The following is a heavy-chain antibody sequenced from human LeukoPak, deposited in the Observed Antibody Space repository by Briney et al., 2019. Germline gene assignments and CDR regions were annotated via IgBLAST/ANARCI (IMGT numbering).Heavy chain of an antibody. CDR3: AKGFGESHYYYYGMDV. D-gene: IGHD3-10*01. CDR2: FDPEDGET. Sequence: ASVKVSCKVSGYTLTELSMHWVRQAPGKGLEWMGGFDPEDGETIYAQKFQGRVTMTEDTSTDTAYMELSSLRSEDTAVYYCAKGFGESHYYYYGMDVWGQGITVTVSS. V-gene: IGHV1-24*01. CDR1: GYTLTELS. J-gene: IGHJ6*02.